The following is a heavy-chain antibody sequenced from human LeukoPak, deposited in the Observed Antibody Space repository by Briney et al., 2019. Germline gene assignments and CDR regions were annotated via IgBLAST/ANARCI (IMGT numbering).Heavy chain of an antibody. Sequence: SETLSLTCTVSGGSISGYYWSWIRQPPGKTLEWIGYISHRGSTNYNPSLKSRVTMSVDTSKNQFSLKLSSVTVADTAVYFCARITDFQADRWFDPWGQGTLVTVSS. CDR1: GGSISGYY. D-gene: IGHD2/OR15-2a*01. CDR3: ARITDFQADRWFDP. CDR2: ISHRGST. J-gene: IGHJ5*02. V-gene: IGHV4-59*12.